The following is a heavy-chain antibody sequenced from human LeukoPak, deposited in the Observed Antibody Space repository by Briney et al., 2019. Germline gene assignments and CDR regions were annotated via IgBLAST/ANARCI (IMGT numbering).Heavy chain of an antibody. Sequence: GGSLRLSCAVSGFIVSSKYMSWVRQAPGKGLEWLSVIHDGDGTYYADSVKARFTISRDNSKNTLYLQMNSLRAEDTAVYYCAKDNSPYSNSWLQFFQHWGQGTLVTVSS. D-gene: IGHD6-13*01. J-gene: IGHJ1*01. CDR3: AKDNSPYSNSWLQFFQH. CDR1: GFIVSSKY. CDR2: IHDGDGT. V-gene: IGHV3-53*01.